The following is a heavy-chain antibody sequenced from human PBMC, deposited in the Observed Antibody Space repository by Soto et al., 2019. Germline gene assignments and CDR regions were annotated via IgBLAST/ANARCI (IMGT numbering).Heavy chain of an antibody. J-gene: IGHJ4*02. CDR3: ARDYYYDSSGYSYYFDY. Sequence: SVKVSCKASGGTFSSYAISWVRQAPGQGLEWMGGIIPIFGTANYAQKFQGRVTITADESTSTAYMELSSLRSEDTAVYYCARDYYYDSSGYSYYFDYWGQGTLVTVSS. V-gene: IGHV1-69*13. CDR1: GGTFSSYA. D-gene: IGHD3-22*01. CDR2: IIPIFGTA.